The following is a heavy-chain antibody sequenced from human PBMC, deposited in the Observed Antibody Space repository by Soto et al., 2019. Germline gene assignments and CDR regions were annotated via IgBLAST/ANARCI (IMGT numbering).Heavy chain of an antibody. CDR2: IYYSGGT. V-gene: IGHV4-61*08. CDR1: GDALSSGGYF. CDR3: TREQSDDNYFDP. Sequence: QVKLQQSGPGLVKPSETLSLTCTVSGDALSSGGYFYTWVRQPPGKGLEWLGYIYYSGGTNYNTFLKSRVTISLDQSKSQFSLRLIAVTAAATAVDYCTREQSDDNYFDPWGQGTLVTVSS. D-gene: IGHD6-19*01. J-gene: IGHJ5*02.